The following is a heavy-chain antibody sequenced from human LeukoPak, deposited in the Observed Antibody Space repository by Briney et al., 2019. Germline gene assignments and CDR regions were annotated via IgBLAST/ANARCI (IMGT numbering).Heavy chain of an antibody. V-gene: IGHV4-39*01. CDR2: IYYSGST. J-gene: IGHJ4*02. D-gene: IGHD6-13*01. Sequence: SETLSLTCTVSGGSISSSRFYWGWIRQPPGKGLEWIGSIYYSGSTYYNPSLKSRVTVSVDTSKNQFSLNLNSVTAADTALYYCARHGGSSGWYHFDYWGQGTLVTVSS. CDR3: ARHGGSSGWYHFDY. CDR1: GGSISSSRFY.